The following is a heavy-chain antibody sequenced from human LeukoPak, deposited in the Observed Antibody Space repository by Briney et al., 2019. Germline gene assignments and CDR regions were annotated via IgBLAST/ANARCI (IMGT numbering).Heavy chain of an antibody. V-gene: IGHV1-69*13. Sequence: SVKVSCKSSGGTFSSYAISWVRQAPGQGLEWMGGIIPIFGTANYAQKFQGRVTITADESTSTAYMELSSLRSEDTAVYYCARRYYDSSGLDYWGQGTLVTVSS. D-gene: IGHD3-22*01. J-gene: IGHJ4*02. CDR2: IIPIFGTA. CDR1: GGTFSSYA. CDR3: ARRYYDSSGLDY.